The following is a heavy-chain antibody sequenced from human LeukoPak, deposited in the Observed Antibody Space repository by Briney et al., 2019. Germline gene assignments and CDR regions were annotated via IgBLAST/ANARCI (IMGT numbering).Heavy chain of an antibody. V-gene: IGHV3-64*01. CDR2: ISSNGGST. D-gene: IGHD3-3*01. CDR3: ARDRFWSGYYYFDY. J-gene: IGHJ4*02. CDR1: GFTFSSYA. Sequence: PGGCLRLSCAASGFTFSSYAMHWVRQAPGKGLEYVSAISSNGGSTYYANSVKGRFTISRDNSKNTLYLQMGSLRAEDMAVYYCARDRFWSGYYYFDYWGQGTLVTVSS.